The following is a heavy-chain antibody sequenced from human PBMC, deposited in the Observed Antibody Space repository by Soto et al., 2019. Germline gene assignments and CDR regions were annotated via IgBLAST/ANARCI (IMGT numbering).Heavy chain of an antibody. J-gene: IGHJ5*02. V-gene: IGHV4-31*03. CDR1: GGSISSGGYY. CDR3: ARGTYGSGSYYNGHNWFDP. Sequence: SETLSLTCTVSGGSISSGGYYWSWIRQHPGKGLEWIGYIYYSGSTYYNPSLKSRVTISVDTSKNQFSLKLSSVTAADTAVYYCARGTYGSGSYYNGHNWFDPWGQGTLVTVSS. D-gene: IGHD3-10*01. CDR2: IYYSGST.